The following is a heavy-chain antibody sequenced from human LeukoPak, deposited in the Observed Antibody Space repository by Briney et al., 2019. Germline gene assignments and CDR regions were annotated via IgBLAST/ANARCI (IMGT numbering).Heavy chain of an antibody. V-gene: IGHV3-49*03. CDR3: TRDRGAYNLYDY. J-gene: IGHJ4*02. CDR2: IRSKAYGETA. Sequence: HPGGSLRLSCTASGFTFGDYAMSWIRQAPGKGLEWVGFIRSKAYGETADYAASVKGRFTISRDNSKAIAYLQMNGLKTEDTAVYHCTRDRGAYNLYDYWGQGTLVTVSS. CDR1: GFTFGDYA. D-gene: IGHD1-1*01.